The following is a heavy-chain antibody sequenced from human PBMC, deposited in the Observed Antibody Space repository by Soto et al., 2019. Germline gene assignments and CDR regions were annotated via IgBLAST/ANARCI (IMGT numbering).Heavy chain of an antibody. CDR1: GGSISSSSYY. D-gene: IGHD3-10*01. J-gene: IGHJ4*02. CDR3: ANLPSSLSMARGVIPTDY. Sequence: QLQLQESGPGLVKPSETLSLTCTVSGGSISSSSYYWGWIRQPPGKGLEWIGSIYYSGSTYYNPSLKSRVTISVDTSKNQFSLKLSSVTAADTAVYYCANLPSSLSMARGVIPTDYWGQGTLVTVSS. V-gene: IGHV4-39*01. CDR2: IYYSGST.